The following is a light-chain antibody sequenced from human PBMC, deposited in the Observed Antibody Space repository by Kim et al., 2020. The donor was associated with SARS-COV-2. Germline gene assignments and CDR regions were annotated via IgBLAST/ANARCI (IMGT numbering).Light chain of an antibody. CDR1: TLPEKP. J-gene: IGLJ1*01. Sequence: VSPRQTARITCSRDTLPEKPTSWYSQKSGPDPLLVIYKDTERPSGIPRRFSGSSSGTTVTLTISGVQAEDDADYYCQSADGSGTYVFGTGTRSPS. CDR2: KDT. CDR3: QSADGSGTYV. V-gene: IGLV3-25*03.